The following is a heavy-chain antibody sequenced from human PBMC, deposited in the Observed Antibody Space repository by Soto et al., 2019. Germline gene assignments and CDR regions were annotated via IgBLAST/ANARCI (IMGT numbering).Heavy chain of an antibody. V-gene: IGHV1-2*02. D-gene: IGHD5-12*01. CDR2: INPNSGGT. Sequence: ASVKVSCKASGYTFTGYYMHWVRQAPGQGLEWMGWINPNSGGTNYAQKFQGRVTMTRDTSISTAYMELSRLRSDDTAVYYCARDGRRVEMATINWFDPWGQGTLVIVSS. CDR1: GYTFTGYY. J-gene: IGHJ5*02. CDR3: ARDGRRVEMATINWFDP.